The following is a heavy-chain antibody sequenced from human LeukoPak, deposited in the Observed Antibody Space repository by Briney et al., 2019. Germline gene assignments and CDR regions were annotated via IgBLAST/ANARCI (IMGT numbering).Heavy chain of an antibody. V-gene: IGHV4-34*01. Sequence: PSETLSLTCAVYGGSFSGYYRSWIRQPPGKGLEWIGEINHSGSTNYNPSLKSRVTISVDTSKNQFSLKLSSVTAADTAVYYCARGPYGADDYWGQGTLVTVSS. CDR2: INHSGST. D-gene: IGHD4/OR15-4a*01. CDR3: ARGPYGADDY. CDR1: GGSFSGYY. J-gene: IGHJ4*02.